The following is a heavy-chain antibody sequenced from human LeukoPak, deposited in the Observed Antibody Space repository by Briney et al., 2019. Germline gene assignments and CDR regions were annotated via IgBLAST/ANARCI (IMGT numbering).Heavy chain of an antibody. V-gene: IGHV3-23*01. CDR1: GIPFTSYA. D-gene: IGHD3-22*01. CDR2: IGYSGDKI. J-gene: IGHJ4*01. CDR3: ANAHNYDGPYDY. Sequence: GGSLRLSCAASGIPFTSYAMRWVRQAPGKGLEWVASIGYSGDKIHYADSVKGRFTISRDNSRDTLFLQMNSLRADDTATYFCANAHNYDGPYDYWGHGTLVTVSS.